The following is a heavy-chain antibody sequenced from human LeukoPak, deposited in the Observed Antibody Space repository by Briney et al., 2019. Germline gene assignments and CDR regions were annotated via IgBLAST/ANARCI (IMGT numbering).Heavy chain of an antibody. CDR2: TNPNSGNT. Sequence: ASVKVSCKASGYTFTSYDINWVRQATGQGLEWMGWTNPNSGNTGYAQKFQGRVIMTRNTSISTAYMELSSLRSEDTAVYYCARRITMVRGDIPYYYYYYYMDVWGKGTTVTVSS. V-gene: IGHV1-8*01. J-gene: IGHJ6*03. CDR3: ARRITMVRGDIPYYYYYYYMDV. D-gene: IGHD3-10*01. CDR1: GYTFTSYD.